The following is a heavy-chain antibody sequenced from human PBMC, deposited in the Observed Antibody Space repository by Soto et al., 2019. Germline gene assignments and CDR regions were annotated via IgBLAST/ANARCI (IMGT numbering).Heavy chain of an antibody. CDR1: GGTFSSYA. CDR2: IIPIFGTA. J-gene: IGHJ5*02. V-gene: IGHV1-69*01. CDR3: AILYYDIALGWFDP. Sequence: QVQLVQSGAEVKKPGSSVKVSCKASGGTFSSYAISWVRQAPGQGLEWMGGIIPIFGTANYAQKFQGRVTITADESTRKAYMEMSSLRSEDKAVYYGAILYYDIALGWFDPWGQGTLVTVSS. D-gene: IGHD3-9*01.